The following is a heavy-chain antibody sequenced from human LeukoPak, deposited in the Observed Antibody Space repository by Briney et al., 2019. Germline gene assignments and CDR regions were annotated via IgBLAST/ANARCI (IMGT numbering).Heavy chain of an antibody. CDR1: GDRFSNNSAA. CDR3: ARMVGGVPDY. Sequence: SQTLSLTCAIYGDRFSNNSAAWNWIRQSPSRGLEWLGRTYYRSKWSNNYAISVKRRISITPDTSKNQFSLQLKFVTPEDTAVYYCARMVGGVPDYWGQGTLVTVSS. D-gene: IGHD2-15*01. J-gene: IGHJ4*02. V-gene: IGHV6-1*01. CDR2: TYYRSKWSN.